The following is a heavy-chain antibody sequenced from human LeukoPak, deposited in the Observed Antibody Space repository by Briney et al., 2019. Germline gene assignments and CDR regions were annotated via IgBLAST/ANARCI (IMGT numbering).Heavy chain of an antibody. J-gene: IGHJ4*02. CDR3: AKDEADDTSGYCGPLDY. Sequence: GGSLRLSCAASGFTFRSYAMAWVRQAPGKGLEWVSALSNSGGTTYYADSVKGRLTISRDNSKNTLYLQMNSLRAEDTAIYYCAKDEADDTSGYCGPLDYWGQGTLVTVSS. CDR1: GFTFRSYA. CDR2: LSNSGGTT. V-gene: IGHV3-23*01. D-gene: IGHD3-22*01.